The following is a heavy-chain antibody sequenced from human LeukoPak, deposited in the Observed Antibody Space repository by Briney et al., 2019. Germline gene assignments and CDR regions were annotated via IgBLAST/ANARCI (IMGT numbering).Heavy chain of an antibody. CDR3: AKAHWAYSSGWFFDC. Sequence: GGSLRLSCAASGFTFSSYAMHWARQAPGKGLEWVSTISGSGDTTYYADSVKGRFTISRDNSKNTLFLQMNSLRAEDTAVYYCAKAHWAYSSGWFFDCWGQGTLVTVSS. D-gene: IGHD6-19*01. V-gene: IGHV3-23*01. CDR1: GFTFSSYA. CDR2: ISGSGDTT. J-gene: IGHJ4*02.